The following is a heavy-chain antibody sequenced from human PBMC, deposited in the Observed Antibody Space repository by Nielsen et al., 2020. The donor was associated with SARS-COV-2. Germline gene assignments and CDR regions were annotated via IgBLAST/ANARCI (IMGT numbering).Heavy chain of an antibody. J-gene: IGHJ4*02. D-gene: IGHD5-12*01. V-gene: IGHV7-4-1*02. CDR3: ARSNPREYSGYDWD. CDR2: INTNTGNP. Sequence: WVRQAPGQGLEWMGWINTNTGNPTYAQGFTGGFVFSLDTSVSTAYLQISSLKAEDTAVYYCARSNPREYSGYDWDWGQGTLVTVSS.